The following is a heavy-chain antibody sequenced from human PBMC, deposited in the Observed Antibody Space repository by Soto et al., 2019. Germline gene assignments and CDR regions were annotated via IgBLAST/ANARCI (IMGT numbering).Heavy chain of an antibody. D-gene: IGHD3-3*01. V-gene: IGHV1-69*12. CDR2: IIPIFGST. CDR3: ARDGDLRSDFWSGPLGGGWFDP. J-gene: IGHJ5*02. Sequence: QVQLVQSGAEVRKPGSSVKVSCKASGGTFSNSAITWVRQAPGQGLEWVGGIIPIFGSTNYAQKFQGRVNITADESTSTADMALSSPTSKDTAVYYCARDGDLRSDFWSGPLGGGWFDPWGQGTLVTVSS. CDR1: GGTFSNSA.